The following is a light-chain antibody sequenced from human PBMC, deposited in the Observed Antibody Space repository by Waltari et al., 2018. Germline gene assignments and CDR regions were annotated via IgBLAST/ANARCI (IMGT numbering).Light chain of an antibody. V-gene: IGLV2-11*01. J-gene: IGLJ2*01. Sequence: QSALTQPRSVSGSPGQSVTISCTGTSSDGGGYDFVSWYQQHPGKAPKLIIYDVNKRPSGVPYRFSGSKSGNTASLTIAGLQAEDETDYYCCSYAGTYTFVLFGGGTRLTVL. CDR1: SSDGGGYDF. CDR2: DVN. CDR3: CSYAGTYTFVL.